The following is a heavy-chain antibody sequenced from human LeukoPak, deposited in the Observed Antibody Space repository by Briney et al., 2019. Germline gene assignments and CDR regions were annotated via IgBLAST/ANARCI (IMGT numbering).Heavy chain of an antibody. V-gene: IGHV4-38-2*01. CDR3: ARGLFGESYDY. D-gene: IGHD3-10*02. CDR1: GYSISSGYY. J-gene: IGHJ4*02. CDR2: IYHSGST. Sequence: SETLSLTCAVSGYSISSGYYWGWIRQPPGKGPEWIGSIYHSGSTYYNPSLKSRVTISVDTSKNQFSLKLSSVTAADTAVYYCARGLFGESYDYWGQGTLVTVSS.